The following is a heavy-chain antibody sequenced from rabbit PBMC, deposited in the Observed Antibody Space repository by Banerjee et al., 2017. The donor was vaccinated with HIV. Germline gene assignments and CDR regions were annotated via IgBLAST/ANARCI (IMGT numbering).Heavy chain of an antibody. CDR1: GFSFSSSYY. V-gene: IGHV1S40*01. D-gene: IGHD4-1*01. Sequence: QSLEESGGDLVKPGASLTLTCTASGFSFSSSYYMCWVRQAPGKGLEWIACIYAGSSGSTYSTSWAKGRFTISKTSSTTVTLQMTSLTAADTATYLCARDLAGVIGWNFNLWGPGTLVTVS. CDR2: IYAGSSGST. CDR3: ARDLAGVIGWNFNL. J-gene: IGHJ4*01.